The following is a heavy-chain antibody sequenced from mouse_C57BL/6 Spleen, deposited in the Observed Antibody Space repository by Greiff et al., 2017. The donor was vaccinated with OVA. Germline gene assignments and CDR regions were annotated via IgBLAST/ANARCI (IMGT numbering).Heavy chain of an antibody. CDR1: GFTFTDYY. CDR3: ARSLYPSDYAMDY. J-gene: IGHJ4*01. V-gene: IGHV7-3*01. D-gene: IGHD2-10*02. Sequence: EVKVVESGGGLVQPGGSLSLSCAASGFTFTDYYMSWVRQPPGKALEWLGFIRNKANGYTTEYSASVKGRFTISRDNSQSILYLQMNALRAEDSATYYCARSLYPSDYAMDYWGQGTSVTVSS. CDR2: IRNKANGYTT.